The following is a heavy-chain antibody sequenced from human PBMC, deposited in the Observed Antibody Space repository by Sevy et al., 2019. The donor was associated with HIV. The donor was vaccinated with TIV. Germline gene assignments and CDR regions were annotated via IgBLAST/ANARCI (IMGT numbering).Heavy chain of an antibody. CDR3: ARDGGWYNYAPSDY. CDR1: GFSFSSHG. D-gene: IGHD1-1*01. J-gene: IGHJ4*02. CDR2: ISYDGNKK. V-gene: IGHV3-30*03. Sequence: GESLKISCAASGFSFSSHGMHWVRQAPGKGLEWQSVISYDGNKKYYADSVEGRFTISRDNSKNTLYLQMNSLRPEDTAVYYCARDGGWYNYAPSDYWGQGTLVTVSS.